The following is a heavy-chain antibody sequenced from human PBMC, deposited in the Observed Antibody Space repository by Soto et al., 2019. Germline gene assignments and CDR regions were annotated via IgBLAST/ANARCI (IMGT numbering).Heavy chain of an antibody. CDR1: GYTFTHYA. CDR2: INAGSGNT. V-gene: IGHV1-3*01. J-gene: IGHJ5*02. CDR3: ARGLAADGA. D-gene: IGHD6-13*01. Sequence: QVQLVQSGAEVKKPGASVKVSCTASGYTFTHYAIHWVRHAPGQRLEWMGFINAGSGNTKYSQTFQRRLTFTKDTAASTAYMALSSLRSEDTAIYYCARGLAADGAWGQGTLVTVSS.